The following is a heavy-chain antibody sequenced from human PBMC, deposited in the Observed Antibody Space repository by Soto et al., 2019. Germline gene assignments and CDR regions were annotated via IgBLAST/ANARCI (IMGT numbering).Heavy chain of an antibody. J-gene: IGHJ4*02. CDR2: ISCNSGSI. V-gene: IGHV3-9*01. CDR3: AKGGYNWYSYLDY. Sequence: EVQLVESGGGLVQPGRSLRLSCAASGFTFDDYAMHWVRQAPGKGLEWVSGISCNSGSIDYEDSVKGRFTISRDNAKNSLYLQMNSLRAEDTALYYCAKGGYNWYSYLDYWGQGTLVTVSS. D-gene: IGHD1-7*01. CDR1: GFTFDDYA.